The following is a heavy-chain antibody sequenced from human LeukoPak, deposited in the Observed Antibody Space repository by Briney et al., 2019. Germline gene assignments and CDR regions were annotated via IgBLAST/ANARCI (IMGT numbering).Heavy chain of an antibody. V-gene: IGHV1-2*04. J-gene: IGHJ6*02. D-gene: IGHD3-10*01. CDR1: GYTFTGYY. CDR3: AFGLGGYYYYGMDV. CDR2: INPNSGGT. Sequence: ASVKVSCKASGYTFTGYYMHWVRQAPGQGLGWMGWINPNSGGTNYAQKFQGWVTMTRDTSISTAYMELSRLRSDDTAVYYCAFGLGGYYYYGMDVWGQGTTVTVSS.